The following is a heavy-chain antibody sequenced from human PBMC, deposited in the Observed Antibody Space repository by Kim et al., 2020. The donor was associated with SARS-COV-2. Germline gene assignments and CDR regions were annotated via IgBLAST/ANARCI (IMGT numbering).Heavy chain of an antibody. CDR2: ISHGGGTT. V-gene: IGHV3-7*01. D-gene: IGHD3-3*01. J-gene: IGHJ4*02. CDR3: VRDGFSTNWSLDC. CDR1: GFNVRSYY. Sequence: GGSLRLSCTVSGFNVRSYYIAWVRQAPGKGLEWVADISHGGGTTKYLDSVEGRFTISRDDAKNSLYLEMNSLRVEDTAVYYCVRDGFSTNWSLDCWGQGTLVSVSS.